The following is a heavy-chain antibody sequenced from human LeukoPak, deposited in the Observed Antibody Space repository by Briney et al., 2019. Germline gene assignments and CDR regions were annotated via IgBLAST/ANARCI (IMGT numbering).Heavy chain of an antibody. Sequence: GGSLRLSCAASGFTFSSHSMNWVRQAPGKGLEWVSVITSSSDYIYYADPLKGRFTVSRDNAKNSLYLQVNSLRAEDTAVYYCVRESVYYDSSGYYNVLDYWGQGTLVTVSS. V-gene: IGHV3-21*01. J-gene: IGHJ4*02. CDR3: VRESVYYDSSGYYNVLDY. D-gene: IGHD3-22*01. CDR2: ITSSSDYI. CDR1: GFTFSSHS.